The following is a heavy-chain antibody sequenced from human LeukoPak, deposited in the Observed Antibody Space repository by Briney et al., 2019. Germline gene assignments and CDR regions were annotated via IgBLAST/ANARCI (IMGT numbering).Heavy chain of an antibody. D-gene: IGHD1-26*01. V-gene: IGHV1-3*01. CDR1: GYTFTSYA. J-gene: IGHJ4*02. Sequence: ASVKVSCKASGYTFTSYAMHWVRQAPGQRLEWMGWINAGNGNTKYSQKFQGRVTITRDTSASTAYMELSSLRSEDTAVYYCAVGGVDYRYYFDYWGQGTLVTVSS. CDR3: AVGGVDYRYYFDY. CDR2: INAGNGNT.